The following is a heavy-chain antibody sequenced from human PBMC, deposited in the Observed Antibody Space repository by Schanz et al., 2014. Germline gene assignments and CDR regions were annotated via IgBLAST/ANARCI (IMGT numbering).Heavy chain of an antibody. CDR1: GYTFVSYS. CDR3: AGTYCSSTSCYTGYYYMDV. V-gene: IGHV1-69*04. Sequence: QVQLVQSGAEVRKPGASVKVSCKASGYTFVSYSMHWVRQAPGQGLEWMGRIIPIHGIVNYAQRFQDRVRITADKSTSTAYMELTSLRSEDTAVYYCAGTYCSSTSCYTGYYYMDVWGKGTTVTVSS. CDR2: IIPIHGIV. D-gene: IGHD2-2*02. J-gene: IGHJ6*03.